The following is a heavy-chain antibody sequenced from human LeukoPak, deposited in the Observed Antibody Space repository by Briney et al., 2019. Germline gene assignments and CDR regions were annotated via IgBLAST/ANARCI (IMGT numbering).Heavy chain of an antibody. CDR2: IYYSGST. Sequence: SETLSLTCTVSGGSISSGGYHWSWIRQHPGKGLEWIGYIYYSGSTYYNPSLKSRVTISVDTSKNQFSLKLSSVTAADTAVYYCARDLWDSGYGLDYWGQGTLVTVSS. D-gene: IGHD5-12*01. J-gene: IGHJ4*02. CDR1: GGSISSGGYH. V-gene: IGHV4-31*03. CDR3: ARDLWDSGYGLDY.